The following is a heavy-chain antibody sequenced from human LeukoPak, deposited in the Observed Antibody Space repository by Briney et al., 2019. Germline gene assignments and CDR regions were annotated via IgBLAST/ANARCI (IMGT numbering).Heavy chain of an antibody. Sequence: GGSLRLSCAASGFTFSSYAMHWVRQAPGKGLEYVSAISTNGDTTYYTNSVKDRFTIPRDNSKNTLYLQMGSLRPEDMAVYYCARDQGYDNSGYNFFDSWGQGALVTVSA. CDR2: ISTNGDTT. D-gene: IGHD3-22*01. CDR3: ARDQGYDNSGYNFFDS. J-gene: IGHJ4*02. CDR1: GFTFSSYA. V-gene: IGHV3-64*01.